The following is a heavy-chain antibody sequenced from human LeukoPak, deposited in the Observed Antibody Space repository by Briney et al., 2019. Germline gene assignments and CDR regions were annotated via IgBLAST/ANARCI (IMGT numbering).Heavy chain of an antibody. Sequence: SVKVSCKASGGTFISYAISWVGQAPGQGREWMGRIIPIFGTANYAQKFQGRVTITTDESTSPAYMELSSLRSEDTAVYYCARDPGDYGEVFDYWGQGTLVTVSS. V-gene: IGHV1-69*05. CDR2: IIPIFGTA. J-gene: IGHJ4*02. CDR1: GGTFISYA. CDR3: ARDPGDYGEVFDY. D-gene: IGHD4/OR15-4a*01.